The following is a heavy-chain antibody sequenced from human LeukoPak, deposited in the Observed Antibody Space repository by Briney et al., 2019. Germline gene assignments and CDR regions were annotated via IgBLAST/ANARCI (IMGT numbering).Heavy chain of an antibody. Sequence: GGSLRLSCAASGFTFSSYSMNWVRQAPGKGLEWVSSISSGSSYIYYADSVKGRFTISRDNAKNSLYLQMNSLRAEDTAVYYCARDGLYCTNGVCYPSASDYWGQGTLVTVSS. CDR1: GFTFSSYS. J-gene: IGHJ4*02. V-gene: IGHV3-21*01. D-gene: IGHD2-8*01. CDR2: ISSGSSYI. CDR3: ARDGLYCTNGVCYPSASDY.